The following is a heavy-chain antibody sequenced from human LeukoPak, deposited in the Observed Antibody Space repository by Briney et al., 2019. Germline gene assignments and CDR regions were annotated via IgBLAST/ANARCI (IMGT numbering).Heavy chain of an antibody. D-gene: IGHD2-15*01. CDR2: IRVGGEI. CDR1: GFTFSNYA. Sequence: GGSLRLSCAASGFTFSNYAMNWVRQAPGKGLEWVSGIRVGGEIYYADSVKGRFIISRDNSKNTLYLQMNSLRAEDTAVYYCAKDLRDIVVVVAAMGFDYWGQGTLVTVSS. J-gene: IGHJ4*02. CDR3: AKDLRDIVVVVAAMGFDY. V-gene: IGHV3-23*01.